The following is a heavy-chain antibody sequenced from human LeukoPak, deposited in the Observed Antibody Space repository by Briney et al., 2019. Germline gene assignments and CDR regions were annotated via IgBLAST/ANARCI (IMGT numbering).Heavy chain of an antibody. CDR1: GDSLSSHY. J-gene: IGHJ4*02. CDR3: ARDEGAAMVNHFDY. V-gene: IGHV4-4*07. CDR2: IYTSGST. Sequence: SETLSLTCTVSGDSLSSHYWSWIRQPPGQGLEWIGRIYTSGSTHYNPSLKSRVTMSVDTSKNQFSLKLSCVTAAETAVYYCARDEGAAMVNHFDYWGQGTLVTVAS. D-gene: IGHD5-18*01.